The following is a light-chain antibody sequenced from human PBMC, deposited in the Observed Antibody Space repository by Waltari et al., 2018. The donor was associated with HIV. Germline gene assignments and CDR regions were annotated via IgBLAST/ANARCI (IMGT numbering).Light chain of an antibody. CDR1: SSDVGGYNF. CDR3: SSYTSSSTPYV. J-gene: IGLJ1*01. Sequence: QSALTQPASVSGSPGQSITISCTGTSSDVGGYNFVSWYQQHPGKTPKVMIYEVYKRPSGVSHRFSGSKSCNTASLTISGLQAEDEADYYCSSYTSSSTPYVFGTGTKVTVL. V-gene: IGLV2-14*01. CDR2: EVY.